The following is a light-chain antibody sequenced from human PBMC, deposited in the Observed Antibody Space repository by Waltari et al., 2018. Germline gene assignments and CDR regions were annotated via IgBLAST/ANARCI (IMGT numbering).Light chain of an antibody. CDR2: EVS. CDR1: QSVSSY. J-gene: IGKJ4*01. Sequence: ELVLTQSPATLSLSPGERATLSCRASQSVSSYLAWYQQKPGQVPRRLIYEVSNRATGILARFSGSGSVADFTLSISSLWPEDFAVYYCQQRSNWPLTFGGGTKVEIK. CDR3: QQRSNWPLT. V-gene: IGKV3-11*01.